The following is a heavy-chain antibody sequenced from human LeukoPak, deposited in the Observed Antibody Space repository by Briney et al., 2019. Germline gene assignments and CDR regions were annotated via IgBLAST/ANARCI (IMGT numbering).Heavy chain of an antibody. D-gene: IGHD6-19*01. CDR3: AKSGHQWLGYPGFHY. Sequence: GGSLRLSCAASGFTFSSYGMTWVRQAPGKGLEWVSSISSSSSYIYYADSVKGRFTISRDNAKNSLYLQMNSLRAEDTAVYYCAKSGHQWLGYPGFHYWGQGTLVTVSS. V-gene: IGHV3-21*01. J-gene: IGHJ4*02. CDR2: ISSSSSYI. CDR1: GFTFSSYG.